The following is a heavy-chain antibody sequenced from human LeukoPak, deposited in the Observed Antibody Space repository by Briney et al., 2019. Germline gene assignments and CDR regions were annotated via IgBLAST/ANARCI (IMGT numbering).Heavy chain of an antibody. CDR1: GGSISGNTYY. J-gene: IGHJ4*02. V-gene: IGHV4-39*01. CDR3: ARRSTVHDFDY. D-gene: IGHD1-1*01. Sequence: SETLSLTCTVSGGSISGNTYYWGWIRQPPGKGLEWIGSMFYNGSPYYNPSLKSRVTISVDTSNNQFSLRVSSVTAADTAVYYCARRSTVHDFDYWGQGTLVTVSS. CDR2: MFYNGSP.